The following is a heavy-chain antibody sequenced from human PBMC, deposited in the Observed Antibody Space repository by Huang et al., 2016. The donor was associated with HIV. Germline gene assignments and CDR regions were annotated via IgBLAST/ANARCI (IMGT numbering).Heavy chain of an antibody. CDR2: ISYDGSNE. J-gene: IGHJ4*02. CDR3: ARGAADFDY. CDR1: GFTFSSVA. Sequence: QVQLVESGGGVVQPGRSLRLSCAATGFTFSSVAMHWGRQAPGKGLEGVAAISYDGSNEYYAVSVKGRFTISRDNSKNTVYLQMNTVRVDDTAVYYCARGAADFDYWGQGTLVTVSS. V-gene: IGHV3-30-3*01.